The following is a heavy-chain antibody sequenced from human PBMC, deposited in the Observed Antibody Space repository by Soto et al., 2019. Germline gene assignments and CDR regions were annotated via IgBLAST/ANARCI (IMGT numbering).Heavy chain of an antibody. D-gene: IGHD3-9*01. CDR3: AHSAPENGPYLTGYYLGFGY. CDR1: GFSLSTSGVG. CDR2: IYWDDDK. Sequence: SGPTLVKPTQTLTLTCTFSGFSLSTSGVGVGWIRQPPGKALEWLALIYWDDDKRYSPSLKSRLTITKDTSKNQVVLTMTNMDPVDTATYYCAHSAPENGPYLTGYYLGFGYWGQGTLVTVSS. V-gene: IGHV2-5*02. J-gene: IGHJ4*02.